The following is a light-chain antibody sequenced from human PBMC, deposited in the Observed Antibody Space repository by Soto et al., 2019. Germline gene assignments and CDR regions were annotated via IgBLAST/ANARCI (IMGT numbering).Light chain of an antibody. J-gene: IGLJ3*02. CDR2: EGN. CDR1: SSDVGGYDL. CDR3: CSYAGVSGV. V-gene: IGLV2-23*01. Sequence: QSALTQPASVSASPGQSNTISCTGTSSDVGGYDLVSWYQQRPGKAPKLMIYEGNKRPSGVSNRFSGSKSGNTASLTISGLQAEDDADYYCCSYAGVSGVFGGGTKLTVL.